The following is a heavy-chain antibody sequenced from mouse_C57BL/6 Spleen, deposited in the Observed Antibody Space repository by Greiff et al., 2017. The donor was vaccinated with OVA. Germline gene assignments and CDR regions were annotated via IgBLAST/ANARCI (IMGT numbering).Heavy chain of an antibody. CDR1: GYTFTSYW. V-gene: IGHV1-64*01. CDR2: IHPNSGST. J-gene: IGHJ4*01. CDR3: ARDPLYYGSSLYAMDY. Sequence: QVQLQQPGAELVKPGASVKLSCKASGYTFTSYWMHWVKQRPGQGLEWIGMIHPNSGSTNYNEKFKSKATLTVDKSSSTAYMQLSSLTSEDSAVYYCARDPLYYGSSLYAMDYWGQGTSVTVSS. D-gene: IGHD1-1*01.